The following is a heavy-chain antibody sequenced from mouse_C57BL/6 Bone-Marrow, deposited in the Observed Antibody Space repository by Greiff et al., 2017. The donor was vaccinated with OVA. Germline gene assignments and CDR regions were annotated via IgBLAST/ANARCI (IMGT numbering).Heavy chain of an antibody. CDR2: IDPSDSST. D-gene: IGHD1-1*01. Sequence: QVQLQQPGAELVMPGASVKLSCKASGYTFTSYWMHWVKQRPGQGLEWIGEIDPSDSSTNYNQKFKGKSTLTVDKSSSTAYMQLSSLTSEDSAVDYCATYYYGSSYGYWGQGTTLTVSS. CDR1: GYTFTSYW. CDR3: ATYYYGSSYGY. V-gene: IGHV1-69*01. J-gene: IGHJ2*01.